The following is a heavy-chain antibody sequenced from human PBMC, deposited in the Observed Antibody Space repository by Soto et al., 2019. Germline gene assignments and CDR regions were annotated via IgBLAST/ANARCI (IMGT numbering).Heavy chain of an antibody. V-gene: IGHV1-69*01. J-gene: IGHJ4*02. D-gene: IGHD1-26*01. Sequence: QVQLVQSGAEVKQPGSSVKVSCKASGGTFSSYSINWVRQAPGQGLEWMGEIIPIFGTAHYEQKFQGRVTINADESTSTAYMELSSLRSEDTDVYYCARDGGRHSGGMDYWGQGTLVTVSS. CDR3: ARDGGRHSGGMDY. CDR1: GGTFSSYS. CDR2: IIPIFGTA.